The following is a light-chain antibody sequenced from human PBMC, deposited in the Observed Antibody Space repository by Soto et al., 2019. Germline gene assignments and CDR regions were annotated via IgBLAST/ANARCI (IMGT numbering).Light chain of an antibody. V-gene: IGKV2-24*01. J-gene: IGKJ1*01. CDR2: KIS. CDR3: LQLTHFPWT. Sequence: DVVMTQSPLSLAVTLGQPASISCRSSQSLVYSDGNTYLSWLQHRTGQPPRLLIYKISNRLSGVPDRFSGSGAGTDFTLKISRVEAEDVGVYYCLQLTHFPWTFGQGTKVEIK. CDR1: QSLVYSDGNTY.